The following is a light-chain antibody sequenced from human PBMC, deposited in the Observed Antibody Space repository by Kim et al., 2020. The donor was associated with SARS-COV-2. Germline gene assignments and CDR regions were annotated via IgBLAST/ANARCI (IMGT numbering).Light chain of an antibody. CDR3: NSRDSSINSYV. CDR2: GKN. V-gene: IGLV3-19*01. CDR1: SLRRSY. Sequence: SSELTQDSAVSVALGQTVRITCQGDSLRRSYASWYQQKPGQAPVLVMYGKNNRPSGVPDRFSGSSSGNTTSLTITGAQAEDEADYYCNSRDSSINSYVFGTGTQVTVL. J-gene: IGLJ1*01.